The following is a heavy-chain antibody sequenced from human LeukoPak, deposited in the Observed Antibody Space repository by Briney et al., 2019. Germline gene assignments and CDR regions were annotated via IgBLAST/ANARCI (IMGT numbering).Heavy chain of an antibody. V-gene: IGHV3-53*01. J-gene: IGHJ6*04. CDR2: INPSGKT. CDR3: AKYVTARGPPYGLDV. D-gene: IGHD1-14*01. CDR1: GITVELNY. Sequence: GGSLRPSCEASGITVELNYMNWVRQASGKGLELVSLINPSGKTLYADSVKDGLSISRDSTKNTVYLHMNRLRAEDTAIYYCAKYVTARGPPYGLDVCGEGTTVTVSA.